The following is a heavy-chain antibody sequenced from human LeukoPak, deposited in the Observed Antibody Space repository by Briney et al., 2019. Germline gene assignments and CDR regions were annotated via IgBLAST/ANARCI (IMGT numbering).Heavy chain of an antibody. CDR2: IKQDGSEK. V-gene: IGHV3-7*01. J-gene: IGHJ4*02. CDR1: GFTFSSYW. Sequence: PGGSLRLSCAASGFTFSSYWMSWVRQAPGKGLEWVANIKQDGSEKYYVDSVKGRFTISRDNAKNSLYLQMNSLRAEDTAVYYCAREAVYYDGNFDCWGQGTLVTVSS. CDR3: AREAVYYDGNFDC. D-gene: IGHD3-22*01.